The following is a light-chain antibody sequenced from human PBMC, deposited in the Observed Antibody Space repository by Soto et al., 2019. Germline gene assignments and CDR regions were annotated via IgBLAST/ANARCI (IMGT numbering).Light chain of an antibody. V-gene: IGKV1-5*01. CDR3: QQYNNLST. CDR1: QSIRYW. Sequence: QMTQSPSTLSASVGDRVTITCRASQSIRYWVAWYQHKPGKAPKLLIYDASTLESGVPTRFSGSGSGTEFTLTISSLHPDDFATYYCQQYNNLSTFGQGTEVDIK. J-gene: IGKJ1*01. CDR2: DAS.